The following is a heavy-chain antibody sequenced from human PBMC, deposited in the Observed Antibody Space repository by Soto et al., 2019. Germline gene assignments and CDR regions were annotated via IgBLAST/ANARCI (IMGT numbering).Heavy chain of an antibody. J-gene: IGHJ6*02. D-gene: IGHD1-26*01. CDR3: ARDRVRARGDYYYYYGMDV. V-gene: IGHV1-69*13. CDR2: IIPIFGTA. Sequence: SVKVSCKASGGTFSSYAISWVRQAPGQGLEWMGGIIPIFGTANYAQKFQGRVTITADESTSTAYMELSSLRSEDTAVYYCARDRVRARGDYYYYYGMDVWAQGSTVIVSS. CDR1: GGTFSSYA.